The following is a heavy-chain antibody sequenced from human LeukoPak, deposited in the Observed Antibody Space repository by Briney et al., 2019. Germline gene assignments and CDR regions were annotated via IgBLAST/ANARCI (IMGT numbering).Heavy chain of an antibody. D-gene: IGHD3-3*01. V-gene: IGHV3-49*04. CDR3: TRFTIVGVVDAFDI. CDR2: IRSKVYGGTT. J-gene: IGHJ3*02. Sequence: GGSLRLSCTASGFTFGDYAMSWVRQGPGKGLEWVGFIRSKVYGGTTEYAASVKVRFTISRDDSKSIAYLQMTSLKTEDAGVYYCTRFTIVGVVDAFDIWGQGTMVTVSS. CDR1: GFTFGDYA.